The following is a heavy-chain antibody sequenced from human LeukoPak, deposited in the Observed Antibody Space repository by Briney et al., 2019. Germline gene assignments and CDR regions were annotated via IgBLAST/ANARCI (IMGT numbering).Heavy chain of an antibody. D-gene: IGHD2-2*01. Sequence: AGGSLRLSCAASGFTFSSYWMSWVRQAPGKGLEWVANIKQDGSEKYYVDSVKGRSTISRDNAKNSLYLQMNSLRAEDTAVYYCARVLYCSSTSCYANYYYYMDVWGKGTTVTVSS. J-gene: IGHJ6*03. V-gene: IGHV3-7*01. CDR2: IKQDGSEK. CDR3: ARVLYCSSTSCYANYYYYMDV. CDR1: GFTFSSYW.